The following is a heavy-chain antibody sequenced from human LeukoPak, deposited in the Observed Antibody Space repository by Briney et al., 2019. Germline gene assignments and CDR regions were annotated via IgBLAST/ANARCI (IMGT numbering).Heavy chain of an antibody. V-gene: IGHV4-34*01. J-gene: IGHJ4*02. Sequence: SETLSLTCAVYGGSFSGYYWSWIRQPPGKGLEWIGEINHSGSTNYNPSLKSRVTISVDTSKNQFSLKLSSVTAADTAVYYCAREVLDYVWGSYRSRTDWGQGTLVTVSS. D-gene: IGHD3-16*02. CDR1: GGSFSGYY. CDR2: INHSGST. CDR3: AREVLDYVWGSYRSRTD.